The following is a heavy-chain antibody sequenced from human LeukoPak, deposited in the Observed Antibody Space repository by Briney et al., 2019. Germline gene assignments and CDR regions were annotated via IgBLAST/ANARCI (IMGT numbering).Heavy chain of an antibody. V-gene: IGHV3-48*02. CDR3: ARDNCWASDI. D-gene: IGHD1-20*01. CDR1: GFTFSSYR. J-gene: IGHJ3*02. Sequence: GGSLRLSCEASGFTFSSYRMNWVRQAPGKGLEWVSNINGDSTTRDYADSVKGRFSISRDRAKNSLYLQMNSLRDEDTAVYYCARDNCWASDIWGQDSLVSVSS. CDR2: INGDSTTR.